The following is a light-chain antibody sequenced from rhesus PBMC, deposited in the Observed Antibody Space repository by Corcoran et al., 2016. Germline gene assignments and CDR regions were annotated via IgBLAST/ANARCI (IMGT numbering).Light chain of an antibody. Sequence: DIQMTQSPSSLSASVGDRVTITFRASENVNNYLNWYQQKPGKAPKLLIYKASTLQSGVPSRFSGSGSGTYYTFTISSLQPEDVATYYCQHGYGTPHSFGQGTKVEIK. J-gene: IGKJ2*01. CDR1: ENVNNY. CDR3: QHGYGTPHS. CDR2: KAS. V-gene: IGKV1-74*01.